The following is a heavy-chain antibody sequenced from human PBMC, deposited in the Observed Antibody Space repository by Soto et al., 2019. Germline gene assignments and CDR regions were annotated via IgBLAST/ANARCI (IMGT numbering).Heavy chain of an antibody. CDR3: ATGGYSGARFDY. CDR1: GGTFSSYA. Sequence: SVKVSCKASGGTFSSYAISWVRQAPGQGLEWMGGIIPIFGTANYAQKFQGRVTITADKSTSTAYMELSSLRSEGTAVYYCATGGYSGARFDYWGQGTLVTVSS. J-gene: IGHJ4*02. CDR2: IIPIFGTA. V-gene: IGHV1-69*06. D-gene: IGHD5-12*01.